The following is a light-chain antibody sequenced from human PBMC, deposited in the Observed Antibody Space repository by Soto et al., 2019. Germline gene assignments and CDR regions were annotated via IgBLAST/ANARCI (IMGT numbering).Light chain of an antibody. CDR1: QSVSSY. V-gene: IGKV3-11*01. J-gene: IGKJ1*01. Sequence: EIVLTHSPANLSLSPGERATLSCRASQSVSSYLAWYQQKPGQAPRLLIYDASNRATGIPARFSGSGSGTDFTLTISSLEPEDFAVYYCRQRSNWPVTFGQGTKVDIK. CDR2: DAS. CDR3: RQRSNWPVT.